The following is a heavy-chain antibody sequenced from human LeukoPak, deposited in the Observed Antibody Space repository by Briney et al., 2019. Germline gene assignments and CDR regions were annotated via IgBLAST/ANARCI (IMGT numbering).Heavy chain of an antibody. D-gene: IGHD1-1*01. CDR2: IYYSGST. Sequence: SETLSLTCTVSGGSINGYYWTWIRQPPGKGLEWIGYIYYSGSTKYNPSLTSRVTISVDTSKNQFSLRLSSVTAADTAVYFCARTTRLGTQDYWGQGTLVTV. CDR1: GGSINGYY. V-gene: IGHV4-59*01. CDR3: ARTTRLGTQDY. J-gene: IGHJ4*02.